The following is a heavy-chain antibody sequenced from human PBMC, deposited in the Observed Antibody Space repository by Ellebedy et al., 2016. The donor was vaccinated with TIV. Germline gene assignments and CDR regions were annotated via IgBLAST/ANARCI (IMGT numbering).Heavy chain of an antibody. CDR3: ANGPYRYCSGGSCEFRAIDY. CDR2: ISGSGRST. V-gene: IGHV3-23*01. Sequence: PSETLSLTCAASGFTFSTYAMMWVRQPPGKGLEWVSAISGSGRSTDYADSVKGRFTISRDNSKNTLYLQVNSLRAEDTAVYYCANGPYRYCSGGSCEFRAIDYWGQGTLVTVSS. J-gene: IGHJ4*02. CDR1: GFTFSTYA. D-gene: IGHD2-15*01.